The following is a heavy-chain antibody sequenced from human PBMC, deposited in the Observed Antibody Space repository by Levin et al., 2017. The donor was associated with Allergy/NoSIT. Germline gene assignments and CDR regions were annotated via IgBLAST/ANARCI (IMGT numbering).Heavy chain of an antibody. D-gene: IGHD3-9*01. CDR1: GGSISSSISY. V-gene: IGHV4-39*01. CDR2: IYNSGST. CDR3: ARQCYDILTGYYNFDY. Sequence: PSETLSLTCTVSGGSISSSISYWGWIRQAPGKGLEWIGSIYNSGSTYYNPSLKSRVTTSVDTSKNQFSLKLSSVTAADMAVYYCARQCYDILTGYYNFDYWGQGTLVTVSS. J-gene: IGHJ4*02.